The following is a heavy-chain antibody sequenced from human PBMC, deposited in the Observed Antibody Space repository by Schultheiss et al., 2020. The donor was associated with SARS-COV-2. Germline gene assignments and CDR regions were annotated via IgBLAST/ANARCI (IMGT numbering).Heavy chain of an antibody. CDR3: ARHRDHYDSSGYEFDP. CDR1: GFTFSSYG. Sequence: GESLKISCAASGFTFSSYGMHWVRQAPGKGLEWVSAISGSGGSTYYADSVKGRFTMSRDNAKNTLYLQMNSLRAEDTAVYYCARHRDHYDSSGYEFDPWGQGTLVTVSS. D-gene: IGHD3-22*01. V-gene: IGHV3-23*01. CDR2: ISGSGGST. J-gene: IGHJ5*02.